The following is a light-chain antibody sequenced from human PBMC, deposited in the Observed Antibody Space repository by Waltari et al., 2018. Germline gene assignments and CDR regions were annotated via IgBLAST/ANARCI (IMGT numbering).Light chain of an antibody. J-gene: IGKJ4*01. CDR2: GAS. Sequence: EIVLTQSPGTLSLSPGERATLSCRASQTVRTTYLAWYQQKPGQAPTLLIYGASSRATGIPDRFSGRGSGTDFSLTISSLEPEDFAVYYCQQYDISPLTFDGGTKVEIK. CDR3: QQYDISPLT. CDR1: QTVRTTY. V-gene: IGKV3-20*01.